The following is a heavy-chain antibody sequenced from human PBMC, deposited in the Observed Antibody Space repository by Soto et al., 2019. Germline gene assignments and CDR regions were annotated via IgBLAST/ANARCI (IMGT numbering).Heavy chain of an antibody. CDR3: ASDRVYTGGSDADY. D-gene: IGHD2-8*02. CDR1: GYTFSNYA. V-gene: IGHV1-18*01. Sequence: QVHLVQSGAEVKKPGSSVRVSCKTSGYTFSNYAISWVRQTPGQGLEWMGWINTGSGYTKYAHDRVTMTKDASTYTAYLEVTSLRSDATAIYYCASDRVYTGGSDADYWGQGTLVTVSS. J-gene: IGHJ4*02. CDR2: INTGSGYT.